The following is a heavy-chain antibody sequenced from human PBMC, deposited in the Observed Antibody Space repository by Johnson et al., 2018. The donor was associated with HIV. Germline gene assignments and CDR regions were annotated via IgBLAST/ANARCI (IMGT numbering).Heavy chain of an antibody. V-gene: IGHV3-30*04. CDR3: ARDGPRGSYGAFDI. Sequence: VQLVESGGGVVQPGRSLRLSCVVSGFNFSRYDIDWVRQAPGKGLEWLAAISYDGSNKYYADSVKGRFTISRDNSKNTLYLQMNSLRAEDTAVYYCARDGPRGSYGAFDIWGQGTMVTVSS. CDR2: ISYDGSNK. J-gene: IGHJ3*02. CDR1: GFNFSRYD. D-gene: IGHD1-26*01.